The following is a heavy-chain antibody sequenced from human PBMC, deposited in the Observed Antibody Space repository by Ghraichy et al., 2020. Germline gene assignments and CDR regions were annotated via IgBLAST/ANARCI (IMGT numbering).Heavy chain of an antibody. V-gene: IGHV3-9*01. CDR2: ISWNSGSI. J-gene: IGHJ2*01. D-gene: IGHD6-19*01. CDR3: AKDNGYSSGWYGYWYFDL. CDR1: GFTFDDYA. Sequence: GGSLRLSCAASGFTFDDYAMHWVRQAPGKGLEWVSGISWNSGSIGYADSVKGRFTISRDNAKNSLYLQMNSLRAEDTALYYCAKDNGYSSGWYGYWYFDLWGRGTLVTVSS.